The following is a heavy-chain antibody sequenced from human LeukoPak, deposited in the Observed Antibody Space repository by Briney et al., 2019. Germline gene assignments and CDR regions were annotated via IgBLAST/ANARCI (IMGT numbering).Heavy chain of an antibody. CDR1: APTFTSCG. D-gene: IGHD3-16*01. V-gene: IGHV1-69*05. CDR3: ARAGAREGGSTDASDV. J-gene: IGHJ3*01. CDR2: IIPIFGTA. Sequence: SVKVSCTASAPTFTSCGISWLREPPGQGLEWMGGIIPIFGTANYAQKFQGRVTIATDESTSTAYMELRSLRSEDTAVYYRARAGAREGGSTDASDVLGQGTMVTVSS.